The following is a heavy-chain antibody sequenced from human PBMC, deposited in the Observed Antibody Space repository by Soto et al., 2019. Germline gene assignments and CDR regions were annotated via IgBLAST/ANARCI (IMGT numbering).Heavy chain of an antibody. CDR1: GGSISSGGYY. Sequence: QVQLQESGPGLVKPSQTLSLTCTVSGGSISSGGYYWSWIRQYPGKGLEWIGYIYYSGSTYYNPSLKSRVTISVDTSKKQFSLKLSSVTAADTAVYYCARDAATAGLGMDVWGQGTTVTVSS. CDR3: ARDAATAGLGMDV. V-gene: IGHV4-31*03. D-gene: IGHD6-25*01. J-gene: IGHJ6*02. CDR2: IYYSGST.